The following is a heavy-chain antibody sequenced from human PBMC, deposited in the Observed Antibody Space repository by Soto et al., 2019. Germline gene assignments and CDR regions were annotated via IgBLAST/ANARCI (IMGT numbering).Heavy chain of an antibody. Sequence: SVKVSCKASGGTFSSYAISWVRQAPGQGLEWMGGIIPIFGTANYAQKFQGRVTITADDSTSAAYMELSSLRSEDTAVYYCSRRDGYNLRSYDAFDIWGQGTMVTVSS. J-gene: IGHJ3*02. D-gene: IGHD5-12*01. CDR3: SRRDGYNLRSYDAFDI. CDR1: GGTFSSYA. V-gene: IGHV1-69*13. CDR2: IIPIFGTA.